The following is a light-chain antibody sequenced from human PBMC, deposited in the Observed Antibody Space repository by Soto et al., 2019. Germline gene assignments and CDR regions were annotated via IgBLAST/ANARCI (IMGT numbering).Light chain of an antibody. Sequence: DVVMTQSPLSLPATLGQPASISCRSSQSLVSSDGNTYLNWFQHRPGQAPRRLIYRVSIRSSGVPDRFSGSGSGTDFTLKISRVEAEDVGVYYGMQGTHRPPTFGQGTNVEIK. CDR3: MQGTHRPPT. CDR2: RVS. CDR1: QSLVSSDGNTY. J-gene: IGKJ1*01. V-gene: IGKV2-30*01.